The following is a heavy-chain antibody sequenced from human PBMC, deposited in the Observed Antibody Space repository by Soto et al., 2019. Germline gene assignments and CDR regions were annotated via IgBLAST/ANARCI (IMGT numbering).Heavy chain of an antibody. Sequence: QVDLVESGGGVAQTGGSLTLSYVGSGFTIRSSGMHWVRQPPGYGLEWVAVISHDGQNKYYADSVKGRFTISRDNSNNALYLQMDSLRIEDTTMYYCVKERADIEVALHATSGMDGWGHGTAVTVS. CDR1: GFTIRSSG. CDR2: ISHDGQNK. D-gene: IGHD2-21*01. V-gene: IGHV3-30*18. J-gene: IGHJ6*02. CDR3: VKERADIEVALHATSGMDG.